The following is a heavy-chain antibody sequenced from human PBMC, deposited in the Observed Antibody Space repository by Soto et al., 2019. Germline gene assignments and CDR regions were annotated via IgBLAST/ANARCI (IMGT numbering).Heavy chain of an antibody. D-gene: IGHD6-19*01. J-gene: IGHJ4*02. CDR1: GGSISSYY. Sequence: PSETLSLTCTGSGGSISSYYWSWIRQPPGKGLEWIGYIYYSGSTNYNPSLKSRVTISVDTSKNQFSLKLSSVTAADTAVYYCARGGWKLFDYWGQGTLVTVSS. CDR2: IYYSGST. CDR3: ARGGWKLFDY. V-gene: IGHV4-59*01.